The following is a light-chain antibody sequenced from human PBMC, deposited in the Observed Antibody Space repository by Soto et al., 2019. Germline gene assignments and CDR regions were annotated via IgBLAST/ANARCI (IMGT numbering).Light chain of an antibody. V-gene: IGKV3-20*01. CDR2: VAS. CDR1: QSVRDND. CDR3: QQHASAPWT. J-gene: IGKJ1*01. Sequence: IVLTQSPGTLSLSPGERATLSCRASQSVRDNDLAWYQQKPGQAPRLLIYVASGRATGIPDRFSGSGSGTDFTLIINRLEPEDFAVYYCQQHASAPWTFGQGTKVDIK.